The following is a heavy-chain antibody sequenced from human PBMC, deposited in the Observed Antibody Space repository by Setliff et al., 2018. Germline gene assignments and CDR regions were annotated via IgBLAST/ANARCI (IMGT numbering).Heavy chain of an antibody. CDR1: GGTFSSYA. Sequence: SVKVSCKASGGTFSSYAISWVRQAPGQGLEWMGGIIPILGIANYAQKFQGRVTITADESTSTACMELSSLRSEDTAVHYCASSNVVPAAISYFDYWGQGTLVTVSS. D-gene: IGHD2-2*01. CDR2: IIPILGIA. V-gene: IGHV1-69*10. J-gene: IGHJ4*02. CDR3: ASSNVVPAAISYFDY.